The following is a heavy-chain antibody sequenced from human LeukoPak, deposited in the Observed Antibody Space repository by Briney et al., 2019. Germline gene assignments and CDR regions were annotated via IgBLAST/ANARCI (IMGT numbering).Heavy chain of an antibody. Sequence: SETLSLTCAVSGGPCSGYFWSWIRQSSGKGLEWIGEIHNSGTTNYNPSLNSRVTISEDTSKNQFYLNLSSVTAADTAVYYCARRYYYNLGSFPFDFWGQGTLVTVSS. CDR1: GGPCSGYF. CDR3: ARRYYYNLGSFPFDF. D-gene: IGHD3-10*01. V-gene: IGHV4-34*01. CDR2: IHNSGTT. J-gene: IGHJ4*02.